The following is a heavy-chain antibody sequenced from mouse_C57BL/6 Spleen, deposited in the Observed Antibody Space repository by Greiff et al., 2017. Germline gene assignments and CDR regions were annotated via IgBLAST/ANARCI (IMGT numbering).Heavy chain of an antibody. Sequence: VQGVESGGGLVKPGGSLKLSCAASGFTFSSYAMSWVRQSPEKRLEWVATISDGGSYTYYPDNVKGRFTISRDNAKNNLYLQMSHLKADDTAMYYCARGGGYYGNYAWFAYWGQGTLVTVSA. CDR3: ARGGGYYGNYAWFAY. CDR1: GFTFSSYA. CDR2: ISDGGSYT. D-gene: IGHD2-1*01. J-gene: IGHJ3*01. V-gene: IGHV5-4*01.